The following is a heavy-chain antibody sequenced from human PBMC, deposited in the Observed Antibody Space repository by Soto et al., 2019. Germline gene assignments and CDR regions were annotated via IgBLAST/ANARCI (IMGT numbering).Heavy chain of an antibody. D-gene: IGHD3-10*01. V-gene: IGHV5-51*01. CDR3: ARPRSGSYRLDYYGMDV. Sequence: GESLKISCKGSGYGFTSYWIAWVRQMPGKGLEWMGIIYPGDSDARYSPSFQGQVTISADKSISTAYLQWSRLKASDTGMYYCARPRSGSYRLDYYGMDVWGQGTTVTVSS. CDR1: GYGFTSYW. J-gene: IGHJ6*02. CDR2: IYPGDSDA.